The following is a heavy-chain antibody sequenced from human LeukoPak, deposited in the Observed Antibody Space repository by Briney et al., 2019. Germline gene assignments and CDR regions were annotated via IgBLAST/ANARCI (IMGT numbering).Heavy chain of an antibody. J-gene: IGHJ4*02. CDR3: ARAIRDGYNSPRFDY. D-gene: IGHD5-12*01. CDR2: IGTAGDT. CDR1: GFTFSSYD. V-gene: IGHV3-13*01. Sequence: GGSLRLSCAASGFTFSSYDMHWVRQATGKGLEWVSAIGTAGDTYYPGSVKGRFTISRENAKNSLYLQMNSLRAGDTAVYYCARAIRDGYNSPRFDYWGQGTLVTVSS.